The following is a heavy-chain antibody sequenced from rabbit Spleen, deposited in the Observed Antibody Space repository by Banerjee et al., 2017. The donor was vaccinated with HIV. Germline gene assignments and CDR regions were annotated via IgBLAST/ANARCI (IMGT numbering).Heavy chain of an antibody. CDR3: ARDTGSSFSSYGMDL. CDR2: IDAGSSGST. V-gene: IGHV1S45*01. D-gene: IGHD8-1*01. J-gene: IGHJ6*01. CDR1: GFTLSSYW. Sequence: EESGGDLVKPEGSLTLICTASGFTLSSYWICWVRQAPGKGLEWIACIDAGSSGSTYYASWAKGRVTISKTSSTTVTLQMTSLTVADTATYFCARDTGSSFSSYGMDLWGPGTLVTVS.